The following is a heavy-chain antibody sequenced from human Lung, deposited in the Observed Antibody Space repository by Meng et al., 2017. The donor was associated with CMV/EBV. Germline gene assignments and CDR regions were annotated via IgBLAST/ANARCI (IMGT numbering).Heavy chain of an antibody. D-gene: IGHD3/OR15-3a*01. CDR3: ARDYYDFERQEYDCFDP. CDR2: IYPNSGGT. J-gene: IGHJ5*02. Sequence: ASXXVSXKASGYTFTDHYFHWVRQAPGQGLEWMGWIYPNSGGTHYAQKFQGRLTLTTDTSTSTAYMELRNLRSDDTAVYFCARDYYDFERQEYDCFDPWVQGTXVTVSS. CDR1: GYTFTDHY. V-gene: IGHV1-2*02.